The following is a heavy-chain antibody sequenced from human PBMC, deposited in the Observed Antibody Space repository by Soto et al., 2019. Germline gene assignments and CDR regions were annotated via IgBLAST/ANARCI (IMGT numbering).Heavy chain of an antibody. CDR2: K. V-gene: IGHV3-30*03. D-gene: IGHD3-10*01. Sequence: QVQLVESGGGVVQPGRSLRLSCAASGFTFSSYGMHWVRQAPGKGLEWVAVKYYADSVKGRFTISIDNSKNTLYLQMNSLRAEDTAVYYCAPWFGAFDYWGQGTLVTVSS. CDR1: GFTFSSYG. CDR3: APWFGAFDY. J-gene: IGHJ4*02.